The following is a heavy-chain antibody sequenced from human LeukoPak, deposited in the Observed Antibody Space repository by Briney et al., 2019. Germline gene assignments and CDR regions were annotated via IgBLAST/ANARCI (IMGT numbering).Heavy chain of an antibody. D-gene: IGHD3-22*01. CDR1: GYSISSGYY. CDR2: IYHSGST. Sequence: SETLSLTCTVSGYSISSGYYWGWIRQPPGKGLEWIGSIYHSGSTYYNPSLKSRVTISVDTSKNQFSLKLSSVTAADTALYYCAKGSSGYFFDLWGQGTLVTVSS. J-gene: IGHJ4*02. CDR3: AKGSSGYFFDL. V-gene: IGHV4-38-2*02.